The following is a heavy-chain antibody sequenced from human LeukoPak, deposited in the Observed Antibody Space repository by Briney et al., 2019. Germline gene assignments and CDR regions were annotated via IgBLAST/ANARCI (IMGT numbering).Heavy chain of an antibody. D-gene: IGHD2-2*03. V-gene: IGHV6-1*01. CDR1: GDSVSSNSAA. Sequence: SQTLSLTCAISGDSVSSNSAAWNWIRQSPSRGLEWLGRTYYRSKWYKDYAVSVKSRITINPDTSKNQFSLQLNSVTPEDTAVYYCARDLVGYCSSTSCYPEVAAFDIWGQGTMVTVSS. J-gene: IGHJ3*02. CDR3: ARDLVGYCSSTSCYPEVAAFDI. CDR2: TYYRSKWYK.